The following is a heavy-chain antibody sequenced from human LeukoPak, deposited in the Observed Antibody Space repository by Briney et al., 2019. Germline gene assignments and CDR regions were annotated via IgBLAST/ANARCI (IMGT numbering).Heavy chain of an antibody. J-gene: IGHJ4*02. D-gene: IGHD1-26*01. CDR2: INPNSGGT. CDR1: GYTFTGYY. CDR3: ASLPKLPGIGWDY. Sequence: ASVKVSCKASGYTFTGYYMHWVRQAPGQGLEWMGWINPNSGGTNYAQKFQGWVTMTRDTSISTAYMELSSVTAADTAVYYCASLPKLPGIGWDYWGQGTLVTVSS. V-gene: IGHV1-2*04.